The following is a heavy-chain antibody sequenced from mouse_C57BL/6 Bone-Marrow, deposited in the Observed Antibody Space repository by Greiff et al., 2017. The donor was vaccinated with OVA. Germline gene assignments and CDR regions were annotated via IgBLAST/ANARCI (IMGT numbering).Heavy chain of an antibody. J-gene: IGHJ2*01. CDR2: INSDGGST. Sequence: EVTLMESGGGLVQPGESLKLSCESNEYEFPSHDMSWVRKTPEKRLELVAAINSDGGSTYYPDTMERRFIISRDNTKKTLYLQMSSLRSEDTTLYYCARHYYDYEDYFDYWGQGTTLTVSS. D-gene: IGHD2-4*01. V-gene: IGHV5-2*01. CDR1: EYEFPSHD. CDR3: ARHYYDYEDYFDY.